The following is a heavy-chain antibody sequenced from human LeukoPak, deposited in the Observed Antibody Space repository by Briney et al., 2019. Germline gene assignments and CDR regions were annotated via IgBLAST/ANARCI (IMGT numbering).Heavy chain of an antibody. D-gene: IGHD4-17*01. Sequence: GASVKVSCKASGYTFTGYYMHWVRQAPGQGLEWMGFISADNGNTNYAQKFQGRVTMTTDTSTSTAYMELRSLRADDTAVYYCARCGATVTMFFDYWGQGTLVTVSS. V-gene: IGHV1-18*04. CDR2: ISADNGNT. J-gene: IGHJ4*02. CDR1: GYTFTGYY. CDR3: ARCGATVTMFFDY.